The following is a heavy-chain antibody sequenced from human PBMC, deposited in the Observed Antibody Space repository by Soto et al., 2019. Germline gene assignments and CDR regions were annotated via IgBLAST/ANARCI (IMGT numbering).Heavy chain of an antibody. CDR2: ISSSSSYI. Sequence: PGGSLRLSCAASGFTFSSYSMNWVRQAPGKGLEWVSSISSSSSYIYYADSVKGRFTISRDNAKNSLYLQMNSLRAEDTAVYYCASDIVVVPAGPFTNNWFDPWGQGTLVTVSS. CDR1: GFTFSSYS. CDR3: ASDIVVVPAGPFTNNWFDP. D-gene: IGHD2-2*01. J-gene: IGHJ5*02. V-gene: IGHV3-21*01.